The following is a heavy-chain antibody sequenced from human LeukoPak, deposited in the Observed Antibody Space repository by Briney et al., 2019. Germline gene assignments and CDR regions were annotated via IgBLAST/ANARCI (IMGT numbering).Heavy chain of an antibody. D-gene: IGHD7-27*01. CDR2: FDPEDGET. Sequence: ASVKVSCKVSGYTLTELSMHWVRQAPGKGLEWMGGFDPEDGETIYAQKFQGRVTMTEDTSTDTAFMELSSLRSEDTAVYYCATDGELGKYYYGMDVWGQGTTVTVSS. CDR1: GYTLTELS. V-gene: IGHV1-24*01. CDR3: ATDGELGKYYYGMDV. J-gene: IGHJ6*02.